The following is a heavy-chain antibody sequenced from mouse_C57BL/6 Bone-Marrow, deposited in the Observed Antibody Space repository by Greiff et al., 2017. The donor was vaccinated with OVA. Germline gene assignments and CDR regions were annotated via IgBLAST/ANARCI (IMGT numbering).Heavy chain of an antibody. J-gene: IGHJ3*01. Sequence: EVQVVESGAELVTPGASVKLSCPASGFNLKDYYMHWVTQRTEQGLEWIGRIDPEDGETKYAPKFQGKATITADTSSNTAYLQLSSLTSEDTAVYYCAREWLLPWFAYWGQGTLVTVSA. CDR1: GFNLKDYY. CDR3: AREWLLPWFAY. V-gene: IGHV14-2*01. CDR2: IDPEDGET. D-gene: IGHD2-3*01.